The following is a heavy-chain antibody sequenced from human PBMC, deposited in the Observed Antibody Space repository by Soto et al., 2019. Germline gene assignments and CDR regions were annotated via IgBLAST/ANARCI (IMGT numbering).Heavy chain of an antibody. CDR2: IHHSGST. CDR1: GGSISSGGYS. V-gene: IGHV4-30-2*01. Sequence: QLQLQESGSGLVKPSQTLSLTCAVSGGSISSGGYSWSWIRQPPGKGLEWIGYIHHSGSTYYHPSPTSRLTTSLARPTTQFSLKLSSVTAADTAVYYCARAGGLGAVAVDYWGQGPLLTVSS. D-gene: IGHD6-19*01. CDR3: ARAGGLGAVAVDY. J-gene: IGHJ4*02.